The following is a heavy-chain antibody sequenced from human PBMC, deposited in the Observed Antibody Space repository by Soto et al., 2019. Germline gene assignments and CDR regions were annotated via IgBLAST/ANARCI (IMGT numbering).Heavy chain of an antibody. CDR1: GYTFTSYG. CDR2: ISAYNGNT. Sequence: ASVKVSCNASGYTFTSYGISWVRQAPGQGLEWMGWISAYNGNTNYAQKLQGRVTMTTDTSTSTAYMELRSLRSDDTAVYYCARDCGGDCYSGGDPMDYWGQGTLVTVSS. J-gene: IGHJ4*02. CDR3: ARDCGGDCYSGGDPMDY. D-gene: IGHD2-21*02. V-gene: IGHV1-18*01.